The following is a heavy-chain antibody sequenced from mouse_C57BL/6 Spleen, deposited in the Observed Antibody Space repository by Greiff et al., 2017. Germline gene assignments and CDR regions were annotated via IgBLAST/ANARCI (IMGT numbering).Heavy chain of an antibody. Sequence: EVQLQQSGPELVKPGASVKMSCKASGYTFTDYNMHWVKQSHGKSLEWIGYINPNNGGTSYNQKFKGKATLTVNKSSSTAYMELRSLTSEDSAVYYCARPYYGSSYEDAMDYWGQGTSVTVSS. V-gene: IGHV1-22*01. CDR2: INPNNGGT. D-gene: IGHD1-1*01. J-gene: IGHJ4*01. CDR3: ARPYYGSSYEDAMDY. CDR1: GYTFTDYN.